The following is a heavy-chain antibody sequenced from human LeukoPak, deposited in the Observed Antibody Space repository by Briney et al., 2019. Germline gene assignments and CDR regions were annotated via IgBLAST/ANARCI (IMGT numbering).Heavy chain of an antibody. Sequence: PSETLSLTCTVSGGSISNYHWSWIRQPAGKGLEWIGQIHTGGSTNCNPPLKSRVTMSIDTPENQLSLTIRSVTAADTAVYYCARRDISSGWSFDYWGQGTLVTVSS. V-gene: IGHV4-4*07. CDR1: GGSISNYH. CDR2: IHTGGST. D-gene: IGHD6-19*01. CDR3: ARRDISSGWSFDY. J-gene: IGHJ4*02.